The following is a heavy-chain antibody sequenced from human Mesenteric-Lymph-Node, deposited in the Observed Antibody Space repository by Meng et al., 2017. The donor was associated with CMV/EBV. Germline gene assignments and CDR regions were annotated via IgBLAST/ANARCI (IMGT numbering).Heavy chain of an antibody. J-gene: IGHJ4*02. D-gene: IGHD5-24*01. CDR3: ARDLGVQRATLTLDS. V-gene: IGHV3-21*06. Sequence: GESLKISCAASGFTFSSYWMYWVRQAPGKGLEWVSYISSSSSSIYYADSVKGRFTISRDNAKNSLYLQMNSLGAEDTAVYYCARDLGVQRATLTLDSWGQGTLVTVSS. CDR2: ISSSSSSI. CDR1: GFTFSSYW.